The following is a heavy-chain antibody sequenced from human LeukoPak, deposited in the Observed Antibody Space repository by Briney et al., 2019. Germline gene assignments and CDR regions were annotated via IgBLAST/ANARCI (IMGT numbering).Heavy chain of an antibody. D-gene: IGHD2-8*02. J-gene: IGHJ4*02. CDR1: GASLSSYF. CDR3: AGTELGYCTVTGCPLES. Sequence: SETLSLTCIDPGASLSSYFWSWLRQPPGKGLEWIGYIYYDGYPNYSPSLRSRITISVAKSKSQFSLNLRSVTAADTALYFCAGTELGYCTVTGCPLESWGQGTLVTVSS. V-gene: IGHV4-59*01. CDR2: IYYDGYP.